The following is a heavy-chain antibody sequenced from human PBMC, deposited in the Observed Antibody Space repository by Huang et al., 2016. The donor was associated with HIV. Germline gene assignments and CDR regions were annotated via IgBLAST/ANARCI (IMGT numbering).Heavy chain of an antibody. CDR1: GGSFSGYY. CDR3: AREKAADSAWYGVYYFDY. J-gene: IGHJ4*02. CDR2: INHIGKT. Sequence: QVQLRQWGAGLVKPSETLSLTCAVYGGSFSGYYWTWIRQSPGKGLEGIGEINHIGKTNYQPSLKIRVTISKDTATNQFSLQLTSVSAADTGVYFCAREKAADSAWYGVYYFDYWGEGALVTVTS. V-gene: IGHV4-34*01. D-gene: IGHD6-19*01.